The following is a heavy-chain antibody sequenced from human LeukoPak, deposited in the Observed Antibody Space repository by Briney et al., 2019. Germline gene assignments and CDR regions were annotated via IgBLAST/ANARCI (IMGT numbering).Heavy chain of an antibody. CDR2: ISGSGGST. D-gene: IGHD2-2*01. Sequence: GGSLRLSCAASGFTFSSYGMSWVRQAPGKGLEWVSAISGSGGSTYYADSVKGRFTISRDNSKNTLYLQMNSLRAEDTAVYYCAKKRYYCSSTSCYYNWFDPWGQGTLVPVSS. CDR1: GFTFSSYG. V-gene: IGHV3-23*01. J-gene: IGHJ5*02. CDR3: AKKRYYCSSTSCYYNWFDP.